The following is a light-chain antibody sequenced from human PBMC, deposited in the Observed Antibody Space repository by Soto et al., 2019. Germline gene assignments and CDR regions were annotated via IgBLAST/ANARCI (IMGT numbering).Light chain of an antibody. CDR2: DVT. CDR3: SSYTSISTYV. J-gene: IGLJ1*01. CDR1: SSDVGGYNF. Sequence: SVQTQPATVSGSPGQSITFSCTGTSSDVGGYNFVSWYQQHPDKAPKLMIYDVTNRPSGVSNRFSGSKSGNTASLTISGLQAEDEADYYCSSYTSISTYVFGTGTKVTVL. V-gene: IGLV2-14*01.